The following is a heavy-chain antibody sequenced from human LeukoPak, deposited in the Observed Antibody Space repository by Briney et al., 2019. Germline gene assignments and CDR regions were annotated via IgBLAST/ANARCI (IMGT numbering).Heavy chain of an antibody. D-gene: IGHD3-9*01. CDR1: GFTFSSYG. J-gene: IGHJ4*02. V-gene: IGHV3-33*01. Sequence: GGSLRLSCAASGFTFSSYGMHWVRQAPGKGLEWVAVIWNDGSNKYYADSVKGRFTISRDNSKSTLYLQMNSLRAEDTAVYYCARELAGYDILTGSYFDSWGQGTLVTVSS. CDR3: ARELAGYDILTGSYFDS. CDR2: IWNDGSNK.